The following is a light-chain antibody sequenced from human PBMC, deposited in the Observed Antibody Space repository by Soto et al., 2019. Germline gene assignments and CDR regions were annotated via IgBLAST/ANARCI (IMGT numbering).Light chain of an antibody. CDR1: SSDVGIYNY. CDR3: SSYTTSSTRV. V-gene: IGLV2-14*01. Sequence: HSALTQPGSVSGSPGQSIAISCTGSSSDVGIYNYVSWYQQHPGKVPKLIIYEVTNRPSGVSNRFSGSKSGNTASLTISGLQAEDEADYYCSSYTTSSTRVFGTGTKVTVL. CDR2: EVT. J-gene: IGLJ1*01.